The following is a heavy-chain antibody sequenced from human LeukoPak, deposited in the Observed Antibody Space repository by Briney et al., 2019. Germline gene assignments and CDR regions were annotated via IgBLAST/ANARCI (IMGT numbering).Heavy chain of an antibody. D-gene: IGHD3-16*01. CDR1: GFTFSSYC. CDR2: ISSSSSYI. CDR3: ARDVTLGNFDY. J-gene: IGHJ4*02. Sequence: PGGSLSLSCAASGFTFSSYCMSWVRQAPGKGLEWVSSISSSSSYIYYADSVKGRFTTSRDNTKNSLYLQMNSLRAEDTAVYYCARDVTLGNFDYWGQGILVIVSS. V-gene: IGHV3-21*01.